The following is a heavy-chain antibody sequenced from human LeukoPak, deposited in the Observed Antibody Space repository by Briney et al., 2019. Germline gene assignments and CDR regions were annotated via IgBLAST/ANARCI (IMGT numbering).Heavy chain of an antibody. D-gene: IGHD3-22*01. CDR1: GYTFTNYV. V-gene: IGHV1-18*01. CDR2: ISAYSGNT. Sequence: ASVKVSCKASGYTFTNYVITWVRQAPGQGLEWMGWISAYSGNTNYAQNLQGRVTMTTDTSTSTAYMELRSLRSDDTAAYYCARGYDSSGYYYFDYWGQGTLVTVSS. J-gene: IGHJ4*02. CDR3: ARGYDSSGYYYFDY.